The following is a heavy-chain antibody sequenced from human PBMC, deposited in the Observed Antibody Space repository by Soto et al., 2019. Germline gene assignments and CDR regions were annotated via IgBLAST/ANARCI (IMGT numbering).Heavy chain of an antibody. CDR2: IWYDGSNK. V-gene: IGHV3-33*01. CDR1: GFTFSSYG. J-gene: IGHJ6*02. D-gene: IGHD3-9*01. Sequence: GRSLRLSCAASGFTFSSYGMHWVRQAPGKGLEWVAVIWYDGSNKYYADSVKGRFTISRDNSKNTLYLQMNSLRAEDTAVYYCARENLKDYYYGMDVWGQGTTVTVSS. CDR3: ARENLKDYYYGMDV.